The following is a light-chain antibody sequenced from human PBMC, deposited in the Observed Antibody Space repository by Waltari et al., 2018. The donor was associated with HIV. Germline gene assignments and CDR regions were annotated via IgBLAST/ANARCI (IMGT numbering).Light chain of an antibody. V-gene: IGKV3-20*01. J-gene: IGKJ2*01. CDR2: GAS. Sequence: ENELTQSPGTLSLSPGERATISCSASQSVRSNYLSWYQQNPGQAPRLLIYGASSRATDIPDRFSGSGSGTHFTLTITRLGPEDFAVYYCQQYGSAYTFGQGTKLEIK. CDR1: QSVRSNY. CDR3: QQYGSAYT.